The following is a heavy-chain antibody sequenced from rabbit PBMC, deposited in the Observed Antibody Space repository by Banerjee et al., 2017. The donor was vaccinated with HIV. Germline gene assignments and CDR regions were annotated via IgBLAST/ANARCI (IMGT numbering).Heavy chain of an antibody. D-gene: IGHD1-1*01. V-gene: IGHV1S40*01. J-gene: IGHJ3*01. Sequence: QSLEESGGDLVKPGASLTLTCKASGIDFSADYYFWWARQAPGKGLEWIACIWAGSSGSTYYASWAKGRFTISKTSSTTVTLQMTSLTAADTATYFCARVRNNSGYWGLWGQGTLVTVS. CDR1: GIDFSADYY. CDR3: ARVRNNSGYWGL. CDR2: IWAGSSGST.